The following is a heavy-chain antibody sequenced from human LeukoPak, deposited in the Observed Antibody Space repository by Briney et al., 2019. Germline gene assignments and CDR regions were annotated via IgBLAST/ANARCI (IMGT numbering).Heavy chain of an antibody. CDR2: INPNSGGT. CDR3: ARFPSYYYDSSGPANMDV. D-gene: IGHD3-22*01. V-gene: IGHV1-2*02. J-gene: IGHJ6*03. CDR1: GYTFTAYY. Sequence: ASVKVSCKASGYTFTAYYMHWVRQAPGQGLEWMGWINPNSGGTNYAQKFQGRVTMTRDTSISTAYMELSRLRSDDTAVYYCARFPSYYYDSSGPANMDVWGKGTTVTVSS.